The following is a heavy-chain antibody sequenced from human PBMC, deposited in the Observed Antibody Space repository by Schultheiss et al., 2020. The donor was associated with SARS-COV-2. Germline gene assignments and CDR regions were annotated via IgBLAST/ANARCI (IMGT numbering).Heavy chain of an antibody. D-gene: IGHD2-2*01. CDR1: GGTFSSYA. V-gene: IGHV1-69*13. J-gene: IGHJ6*02. CDR3: AREGDIVVVPAATYYYYYGMDV. CDR2: INPIFGTP. Sequence: SVKVSCKASGGTFSSYAISWVRQAPGQGLEWMGGINPIFGTPIYAENFQDIVTITADEATSTAYMELSSLRSEDTAVYYCAREGDIVVVPAATYYYYYGMDVWGQGTTATVSS.